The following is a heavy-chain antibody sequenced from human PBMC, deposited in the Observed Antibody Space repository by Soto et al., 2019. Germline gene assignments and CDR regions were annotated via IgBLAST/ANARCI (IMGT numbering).Heavy chain of an antibody. CDR2: IYWDDDK. Sequence: SGPTLVNPPQTLTLTCTFSGFSLSTSGVGVGWIRQPPGKALEWLALIYWDDDKRYSPSLKSRLTITKDTSKNQVVLTMTNMDPVDTATYYCAHIIRFLEWFPNRGTADYWGQGTLVTVSS. D-gene: IGHD3-3*01. CDR3: AHIIRFLEWFPNRGTADY. J-gene: IGHJ4*02. CDR1: GFSLSTSGVG. V-gene: IGHV2-5*02.